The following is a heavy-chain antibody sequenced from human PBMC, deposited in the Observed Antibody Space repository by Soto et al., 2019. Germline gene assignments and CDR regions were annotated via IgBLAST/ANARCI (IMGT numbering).Heavy chain of an antibody. CDR2: SGSTAVP. J-gene: IGHJ4*02. D-gene: IGHD1-26*01. CDR3: VRDVAWAFDF. CDR1: GFSFGIHS. V-gene: IGHV3-48*01. Sequence: EIQLVESGGGLVEPGGSLRLSCAASGFSFGIHSMNWIRQAPGKGLDWVSCSGSTAVPYYADSVKGRFTISRDNVDNRLYLQMDRLRAEDTAIYYCVRDVAWAFDFWGQGVLVTVSS.